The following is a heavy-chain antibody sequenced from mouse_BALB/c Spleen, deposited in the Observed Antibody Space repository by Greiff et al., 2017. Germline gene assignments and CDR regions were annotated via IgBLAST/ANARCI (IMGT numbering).Heavy chain of an antibody. CDR1: GFNIKDTY. J-gene: IGHJ2*01. Sequence: VHVKQSGAELVKPGASVKLSCTASGFNIKDTYMHWVKQRPEQGLEWIGRIDPANGNTKYDPKFQGKATITADTSSNTAYLQLSSLTSEDTAVYYCAHYDYDDYWGQGTTLTVSS. V-gene: IGHV14-3*02. D-gene: IGHD2-4*01. CDR2: IDPANGNT. CDR3: AHYDYDDY.